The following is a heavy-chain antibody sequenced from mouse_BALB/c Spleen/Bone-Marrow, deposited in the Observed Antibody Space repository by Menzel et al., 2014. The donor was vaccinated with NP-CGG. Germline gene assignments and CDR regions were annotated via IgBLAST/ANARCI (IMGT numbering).Heavy chain of an antibody. J-gene: IGHJ2*01. Sequence: VKLMESGAELVKPGASVKLSCKASGYTFTSYWMHWVKQRPGQGLEWIGEINPSNGRTNYNEKFKSRATLTVDKSSSTTYMELSSLTSEDSAVYFCARWDYGTRFYFDYWGQGTTLTVSS. CDR2: INPSNGRT. D-gene: IGHD1-1*01. V-gene: IGHV1S81*02. CDR1: GYTFTSYW. CDR3: ARWDYGTRFYFDY.